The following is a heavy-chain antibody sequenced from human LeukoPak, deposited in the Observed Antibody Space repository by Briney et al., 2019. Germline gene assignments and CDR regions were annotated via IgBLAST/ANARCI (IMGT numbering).Heavy chain of an antibody. D-gene: IGHD3-22*01. CDR3: AKGVTYYYDSTALN. J-gene: IGHJ4*02. V-gene: IGHV3-23*01. Sequence: PGGSLRLSCAASGFTFSSYAMSWVRQAPGKGLEWVSAISGSGGSTYYADPVKGRFTISRDNSKNTLYLQMNSLRAEDTAVYYCAKGVTYYYDSTALNWGQGTLVTVSS. CDR1: GFTFSSYA. CDR2: ISGSGGST.